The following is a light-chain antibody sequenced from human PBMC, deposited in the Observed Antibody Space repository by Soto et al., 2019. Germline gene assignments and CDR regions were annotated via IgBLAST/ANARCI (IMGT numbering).Light chain of an antibody. CDR3: QQYNNWPRT. CDR1: QNVSSS. CDR2: GAS. J-gene: IGKJ1*01. V-gene: IGKV3-15*01. Sequence: EIVMTQSPATLSVSPGERVTLSCRASQNVSSSLAWYQQKPGQAPRLLIYGASTRATGIPARFSGSGSGTEFTLTISSLQSEDSAVYYCQQYNNWPRTFGQGAKVEIK.